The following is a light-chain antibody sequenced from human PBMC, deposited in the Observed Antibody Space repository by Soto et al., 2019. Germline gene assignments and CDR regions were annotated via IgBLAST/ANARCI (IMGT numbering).Light chain of an antibody. CDR3: QQYHNWPA. Sequence: EIVLTQSPATLSVSPGENATLSCRASQSVFSSLAWYQQKPGQAPRLLIYGAATRATGIPARFSGSGSGTEFTLTISSLQSEDFAVYYCQQYHNWPAFGQGTKVDIK. V-gene: IGKV3-15*01. J-gene: IGKJ1*01. CDR2: GAA. CDR1: QSVFSS.